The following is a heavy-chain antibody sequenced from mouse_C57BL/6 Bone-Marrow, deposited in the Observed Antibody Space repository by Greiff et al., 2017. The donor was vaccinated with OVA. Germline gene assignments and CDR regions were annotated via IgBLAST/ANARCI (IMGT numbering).Heavy chain of an antibody. Sequence: VQLQQPGAELVKPGASVKLSCKASGYTFTSYWMHWVKQRPGRGLEWIGRIDPNSGGTKYNEKFKSKATLTVDKPSSTAYMQLSSLTSEDSSVYECAREVAYDYDSTWFAYWGQGTLVTVSA. D-gene: IGHD2-4*01. CDR3: AREVAYDYDSTWFAY. CDR2: IDPNSGGT. V-gene: IGHV1-72*01. CDR1: GYTFTSYW. J-gene: IGHJ3*01.